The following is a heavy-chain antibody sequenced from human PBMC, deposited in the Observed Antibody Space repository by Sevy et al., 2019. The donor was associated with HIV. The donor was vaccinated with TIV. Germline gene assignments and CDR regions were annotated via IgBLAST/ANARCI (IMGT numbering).Heavy chain of an antibody. CDR1: GGSFSAYY. Sequence: SETLSLTCAVYGGSFSAYYWSWIRQSPGKGLEWIGEINHSGSTNYNPSLKSRVTISVDMSKNQFSLKLSSVTAADTAVFYCARGTCVGGDCSYFHYWGQGTLVTVSS. D-gene: IGHD2-21*02. CDR2: INHSGST. J-gene: IGHJ4*02. CDR3: ARGTCVGGDCSYFHY. V-gene: IGHV4-34*01.